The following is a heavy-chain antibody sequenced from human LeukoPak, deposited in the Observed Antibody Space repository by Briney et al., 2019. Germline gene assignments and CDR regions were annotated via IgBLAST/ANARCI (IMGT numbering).Heavy chain of an antibody. D-gene: IGHD5-12*01. J-gene: IGHJ4*02. V-gene: IGHV3-48*01. CDR3: ARAALGGYDSYFDY. CDR1: GFTFSSYS. CDR2: ISSSSSTI. Sequence: GGSLRLSCAASGFTFSSYSMNWVRQAPGKGLEWVSYISSSSSTIYYADSVKGRFTISRDNAKNSLYLQMNSLRAEDTAVYYCARAALGGYDSYFDYWGQGTLVTVSS.